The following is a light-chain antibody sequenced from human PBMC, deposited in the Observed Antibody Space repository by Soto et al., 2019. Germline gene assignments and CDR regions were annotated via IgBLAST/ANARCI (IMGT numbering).Light chain of an antibody. J-gene: IGLJ1*01. CDR3: YSYRGYYTRV. V-gene: IGLV2-14*01. Sequence: QSALTQPASVSGSPGQSITISCTGTSSDGGGYNFVSWYQQHPGRAPKLLIYEVSRRPSGVSNRFSGSKSGDTASLTISGLQAEDEADYYCYSYRGYYTRVFGTGTKVTVL. CDR1: SSDGGGYNF. CDR2: EVS.